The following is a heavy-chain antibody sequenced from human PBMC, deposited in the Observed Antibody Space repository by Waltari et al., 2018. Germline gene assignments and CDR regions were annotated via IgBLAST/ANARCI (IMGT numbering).Heavy chain of an antibody. CDR3: AVGFASWLPVP. Sequence: QVQLQQWGAGLLKPSETLSLTCAVYGGSFTNYYWSWIRQPPGKGLEWIGEINHSGNTNYNPSLMSRVTRSVDTSKIQFSLKLNSLTAADTAVYYCAVGFASWLPVPWGQGTLVTVSS. J-gene: IGHJ5*02. D-gene: IGHD3-9*01. CDR2: INHSGNT. CDR1: GGSFTNYY. V-gene: IGHV4-34*02.